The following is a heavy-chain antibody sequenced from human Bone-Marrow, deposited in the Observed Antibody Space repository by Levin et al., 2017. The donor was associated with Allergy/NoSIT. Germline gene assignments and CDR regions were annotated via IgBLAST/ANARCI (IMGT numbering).Heavy chain of an antibody. D-gene: IGHD3-10*01. CDR3: ARTMAGPNWFDP. J-gene: IGHJ5*02. Sequence: SQTLSLTCTVSGGSISSSSYYWGWIRQPPGKGLEWIGSIYYSGSTYYNPSLKSRVTISVDTSKNQFSLKLSSVTAADTAVYYCARTMAGPNWFDPWGQGTLVTVSS. CDR2: IYYSGST. CDR1: GGSISSSSYY. V-gene: IGHV4-39*07.